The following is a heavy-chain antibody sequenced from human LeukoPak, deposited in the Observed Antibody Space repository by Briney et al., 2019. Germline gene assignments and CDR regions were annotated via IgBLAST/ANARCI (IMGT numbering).Heavy chain of an antibody. CDR3: ARHGMTTLIRGWFDP. Sequence: SETLSLTCTVSGGSISSYSWSWIRQPPGKGLEWIGYIYYSGTTNYNPSLKSRVTISVDTSKNQFSLKLSSVTAEDTAVYYCARHGMTTLIRGWFDPWGQGTLVTVSS. V-gene: IGHV4-59*08. D-gene: IGHD4-17*01. CDR1: GGSISSYS. CDR2: IYYSGTT. J-gene: IGHJ5*02.